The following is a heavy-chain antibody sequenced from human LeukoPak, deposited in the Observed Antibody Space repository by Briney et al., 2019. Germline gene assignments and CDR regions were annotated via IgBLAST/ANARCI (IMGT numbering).Heavy chain of an antibody. CDR1: GYSFSSYW. D-gene: IGHD2-8*01. CDR2: IFPGDSDT. J-gene: IGHJ6*02. CDR3: ARRNDYYGLDV. V-gene: IGHV5-51*01. Sequence: GESLKISCKGYGYSFSSYWMGWVRQMPGKGLEWMGIIFPGDSDTRYSPSFQGHVTISADKSISTAYMQWNSLKASDTAMYFCARRNDYYGLDVWGQGTTVTVSS.